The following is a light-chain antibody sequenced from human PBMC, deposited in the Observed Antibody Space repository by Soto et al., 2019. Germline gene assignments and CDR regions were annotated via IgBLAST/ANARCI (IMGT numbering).Light chain of an antibody. CDR2: DAS. Sequence: EIVLTQSPATLSLSPGERATLSCRASQNIDSDLAWYQQRPGQPPRLLIYDASNRAPGIPARFGGSGSGADFTLSISSLEPEDFAVYHCQQRNMWPRTFGQGTRLEI. J-gene: IGKJ5*01. CDR1: QNIDSD. V-gene: IGKV3-11*01. CDR3: QQRNMWPRT.